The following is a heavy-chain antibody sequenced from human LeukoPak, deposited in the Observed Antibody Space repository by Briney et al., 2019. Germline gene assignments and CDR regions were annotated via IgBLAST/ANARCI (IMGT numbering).Heavy chain of an antibody. Sequence: SETLSLTCTVSGGSISIYYWAWIRQPPGKGLEWIGYVDHRGSTEYNPSLRSRVTMSVDVSKNSFSLELSAGTAADTAVYYCARGSAYYSFERSKRVPWGFDYWGQGSLVIVSS. D-gene: IGHD4-11*01. J-gene: IGHJ4*02. V-gene: IGHV4-59*01. CDR3: ARGSAYYSFERSKRVPWGFDY. CDR1: GGSISIYY. CDR2: VDHRGST.